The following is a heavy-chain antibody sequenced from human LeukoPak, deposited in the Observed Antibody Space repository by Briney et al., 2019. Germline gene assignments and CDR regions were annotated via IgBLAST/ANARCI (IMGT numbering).Heavy chain of an antibody. D-gene: IGHD1-26*01. Sequence: SETLSLTCTVSGGYLSCYYWSWIRQPAGKGLEWIGRIYTSGSTNYNPSLKSRVTMSVDTSKNQFSLKLSSVTAADTAVYYCARGPLSGSSPSPPTDWGQGTLVTVSS. V-gene: IGHV4-4*07. CDR1: GGYLSCYY. J-gene: IGHJ4*02. CDR3: ARGPLSGSSPSPPTD. CDR2: IYTSGST.